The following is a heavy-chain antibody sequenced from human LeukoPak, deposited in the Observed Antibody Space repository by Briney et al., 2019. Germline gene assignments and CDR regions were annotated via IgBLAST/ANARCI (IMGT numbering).Heavy chain of an antibody. D-gene: IGHD2-2*01. CDR2: IYTSGST. CDR3: ARSQRIVVVPAAIVEYYYYMDV. J-gene: IGHJ6*03. V-gene: IGHV4-4*07. CDR1: GGSISSYY. Sequence: PSETLSLTCTVSGGSISSYYWSWIRQPAGKGLEWIGRIYTSGSTNYNPSLKSRVTMSVDTSKNQFSLKLSSVTAADTAVYYCARSQRIVVVPAAIVEYYYYMDVWGKGTTVTVSS.